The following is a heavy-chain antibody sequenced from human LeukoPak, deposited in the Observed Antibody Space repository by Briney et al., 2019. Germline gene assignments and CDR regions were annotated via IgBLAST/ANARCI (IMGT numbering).Heavy chain of an antibody. Sequence: PGGSLRLTCAASGFALSNYGMHWVRQAPGKGLEWVAFVRHHGGAENYADSVKGRFTISRDTSKNTLFLQMKSLRVEDTAVYSCARESNSGYHSWGPKCWGLGSQVSVSS. V-gene: IGHV3-30*02. D-gene: IGHD5-12*01. CDR3: ARESNSGYHSWGPKC. CDR1: GFALSNYG. CDR2: VRHHGGAE. J-gene: IGHJ4*02.